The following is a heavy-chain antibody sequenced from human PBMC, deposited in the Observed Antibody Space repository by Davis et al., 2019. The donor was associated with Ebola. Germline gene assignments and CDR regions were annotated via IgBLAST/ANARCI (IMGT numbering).Heavy chain of an antibody. J-gene: IGHJ4*02. CDR3: ARDGSYSSSSGDY. Sequence: GESLKISCAASGFTFSSSWMSLVRQAPGKGLEWVANIKQDGSEKYYVDSVKGRFTISRDNAKNSLYLQMNSLRAEDTAVYYCARDGSYSSSSGDYWGQGTLVTVSS. D-gene: IGHD6-6*01. V-gene: IGHV3-7*01. CDR1: GFTFSSSW. CDR2: IKQDGSEK.